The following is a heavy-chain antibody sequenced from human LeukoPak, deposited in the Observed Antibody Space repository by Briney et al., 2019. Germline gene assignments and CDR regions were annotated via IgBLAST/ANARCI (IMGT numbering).Heavy chain of an antibody. CDR3: ARITSGSYYNPRKYNWFDP. CDR2: IIPIFGTA. Sequence: SVKVSCKASGGTFSSYAISWVRQAPGQGLEWMGGIIPIFGTANYAQKFQGRVTITADESTSTAYMELSSLRSEDTAVYYCARITSGSYYNPRKYNWFDPWGQGTLVTVSS. V-gene: IGHV1-69*13. D-gene: IGHD3-10*01. CDR1: GGTFSSYA. J-gene: IGHJ5*02.